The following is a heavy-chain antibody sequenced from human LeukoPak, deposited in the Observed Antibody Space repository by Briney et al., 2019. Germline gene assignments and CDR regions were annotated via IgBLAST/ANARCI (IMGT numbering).Heavy chain of an antibody. CDR2: ISWDGGST. J-gene: IGHJ4*02. CDR1: GFTFDDYT. D-gene: IGHD3-10*01. Sequence: GGSLRLSCAASGFTFDDYTMHWVRQAPGKGLEWVSLISWDGGSTYYADSVKGRFTISRDNSKNSLYLQMNSLRTEDTALYYCAKDMRPGGSGSSYFDYWGQGTLVTVSS. V-gene: IGHV3-43*01. CDR3: AKDMRPGGSGSSYFDY.